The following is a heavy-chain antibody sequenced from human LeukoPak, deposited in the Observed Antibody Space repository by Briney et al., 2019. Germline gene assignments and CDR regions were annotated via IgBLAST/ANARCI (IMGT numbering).Heavy chain of an antibody. CDR3: ARGVYIAAAQYAY. D-gene: IGHD6-13*01. CDR2: IYYSGTT. Sequence: SETLSLTCTVSGGSIXSYYWSWIRQPPGKGLEWIGYIYYSGTTNYNPSLKSRVTISVDTSKNQFSLKLSSVTAADTAVYYCARGVYIAAAQYAYWGQGTLVTVSS. CDR1: GGSIXSYY. V-gene: IGHV4-59*01. J-gene: IGHJ4*02.